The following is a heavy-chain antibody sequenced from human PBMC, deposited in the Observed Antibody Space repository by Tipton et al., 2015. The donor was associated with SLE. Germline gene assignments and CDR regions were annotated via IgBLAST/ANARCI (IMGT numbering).Heavy chain of an antibody. V-gene: IGHV1-18*01. D-gene: IGHD6-19*01. CDR1: GYTFSSFG. J-gene: IGHJ4*02. Sequence: QVQLVQSGAEVKKPGASVKVSCKASGYTFSSFGISWVRQAPGQGLEWMGWISAHNGNTNYAQKLQGRVTMTTDTSTRTAYMELRSLRSDDAAMYYCAIAVAGSFVFDCWGQGTLVTVSS. CDR3: AIAVAGSFVFDC. CDR2: ISAHNGNT.